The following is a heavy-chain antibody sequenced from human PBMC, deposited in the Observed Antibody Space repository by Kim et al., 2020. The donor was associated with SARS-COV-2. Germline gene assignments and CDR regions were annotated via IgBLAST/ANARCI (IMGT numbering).Heavy chain of an antibody. CDR3: LALHPSYHYYGMDV. Sequence: SETLSLTCTVSSGHIHTPDYYWAWIRQPPGKALDFIGYIYFSGTTYFNPSLRSRISISFDTSKNQFSLKLTSVTAAYTANYYCLALHPSYHYYGMDVWGQGTTVTISS. D-gene: IGHD1-26*01. CDR1: SGHIHTPDYY. CDR2: IYFSGTT. J-gene: IGHJ6*02. V-gene: IGHV4-30-4*01.